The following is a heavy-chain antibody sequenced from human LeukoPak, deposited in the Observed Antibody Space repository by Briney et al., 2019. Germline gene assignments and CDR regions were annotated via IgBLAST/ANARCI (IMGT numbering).Heavy chain of an antibody. J-gene: IGHJ4*02. CDR3: AKDRGYDSSGYFDY. CDR2: ISYDGSNK. D-gene: IGHD3-22*01. Sequence: PGGSLRLSCAASGFTFSSYGMHWVRQAPGKGLEWVAVISYDGSNKYYADSVKGRFTISRDNSKNTLYLQMNSLRAEDTAVYYCAKDRGYDSSGYFDYWGQGTLVTVS. V-gene: IGHV3-30*18. CDR1: GFTFSSYG.